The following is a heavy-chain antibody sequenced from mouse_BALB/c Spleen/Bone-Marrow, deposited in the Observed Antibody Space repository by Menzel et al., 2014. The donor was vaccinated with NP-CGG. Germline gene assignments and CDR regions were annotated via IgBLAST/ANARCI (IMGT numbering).Heavy chain of an antibody. J-gene: IGHJ4*01. CDR3: ARNPIRRNAMDY. V-gene: IGHV2-2*02. D-gene: IGHD2-12*01. CDR1: GFSLTSYG. Sequence: VQLQQSGPGLVQLSQSLSITYTVSGFSLTSYGVHWVRQSPGKGLEWLGVIWSGGTTDYNAPFISRLSISKDNSKSQVFFKMNSLQANDTAIYYCARNPIRRNAMDYWGQGTSVNVSS. CDR2: IWSGGTT.